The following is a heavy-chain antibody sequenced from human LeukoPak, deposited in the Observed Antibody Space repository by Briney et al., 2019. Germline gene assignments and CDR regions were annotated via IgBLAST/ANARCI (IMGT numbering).Heavy chain of an antibody. V-gene: IGHV4-4*02. Sequence: GSLGLSCAASGFTFSSYSMNWVRQPPGKGLEWIGEIYHSGSTNYNPSLKSRVTISVDKSKNQFSLKLSSVTAADTAVYYCARGYGRPYSSINWIDLWGPGTLVTVSS. CDR1: GFTFSSYSM. D-gene: IGHD6-13*01. J-gene: IGHJ5*02. CDR2: IYHSGST. CDR3: ARGYGRPYSSINWIDL.